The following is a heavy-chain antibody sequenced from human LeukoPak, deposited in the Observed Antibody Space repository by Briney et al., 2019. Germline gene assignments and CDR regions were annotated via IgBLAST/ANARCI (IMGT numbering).Heavy chain of an antibody. CDR2: IKHTGST. CDR3: ARVSRGSGSYSWFDP. J-gene: IGHJ5*02. Sequence: PSETLSLTCAVYGGSFSGYYWTWIRQPPGKGLEWIGEIKHTGSTNYNPSLKSRVTISVDTSKNQFSLKLSSVTAADTAVYYCARVSRGSGSYSWFDPWGQGTLVTVSS. CDR1: GGSFSGYY. D-gene: IGHD3-10*01. V-gene: IGHV4-34*01.